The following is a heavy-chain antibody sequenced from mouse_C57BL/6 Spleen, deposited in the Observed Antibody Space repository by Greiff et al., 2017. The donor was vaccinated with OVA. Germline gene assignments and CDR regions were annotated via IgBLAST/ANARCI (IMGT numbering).Heavy chain of an antibody. J-gene: IGHJ2*01. Sequence: EVQVVESGGDLVKPGGSLKLSCAASGFTFSSYGMSWVRQTPDKRLEWVATISSGGSYTYYPDSVKGRFTISRDNAKNTLYLQMSSLKSEDTAMYYCARLAFDEVYFDYWGQGTTLTVSS. V-gene: IGHV5-6*01. CDR1: GFTFSSYG. CDR2: ISSGGSYT. CDR3: ARLAFDEVYFDY.